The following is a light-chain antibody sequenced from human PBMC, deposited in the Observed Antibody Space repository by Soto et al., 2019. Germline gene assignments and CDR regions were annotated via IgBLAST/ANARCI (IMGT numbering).Light chain of an antibody. CDR3: AAWDDSLSGAV. CDR1: RSNIGSSN. J-gene: IGLJ7*01. CDR2: KNN. V-gene: IGLV1-47*01. Sequence: QSVLTQPPSASGTPGQRVTISCSGSRSNIGSSNVYWYQQVPGTAPKLLIYKNNQRPSGVPDRFSGSKSGTSASLAISGLRSDEEADYYCAAWDDSLSGAVFGGGTQLTVL.